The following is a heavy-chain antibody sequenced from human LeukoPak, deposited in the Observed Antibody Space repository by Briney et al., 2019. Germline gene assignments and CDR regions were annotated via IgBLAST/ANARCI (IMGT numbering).Heavy chain of an antibody. CDR1: GFTFGTYW. Sequence: GGSLRLSCTASGFTFGTYWMTWVRQAPGKGLEWVANMKQDGSEKYYVDSVKGRFTISRDNAKNSLYLQMNSLRAEDTAVYYCARIYCSSTNCYRHFDYWGQGTLVTVSP. CDR2: MKQDGSEK. J-gene: IGHJ4*02. D-gene: IGHD2-2*01. V-gene: IGHV3-7*01. CDR3: ARIYCSSTNCYRHFDY.